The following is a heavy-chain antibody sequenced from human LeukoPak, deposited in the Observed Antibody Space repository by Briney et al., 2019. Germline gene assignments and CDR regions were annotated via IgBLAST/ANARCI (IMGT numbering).Heavy chain of an antibody. CDR2: IIPIFGTA. CDR1: GGTFSSYA. J-gene: IGHJ4*02. V-gene: IGHV1-69*05. CDR3: ARDNGYCSGGSCYLLDY. Sequence: ASVKVSCKASGGTFSSYAISWVRQAPGQGLEWMGGIIPIFGTANYAQMFQGRVTITTDESTSTAYMELSSLRSEDTAVYYCARDNGYCSGGSCYLLDYWGQGTLVTVSS. D-gene: IGHD2-15*01.